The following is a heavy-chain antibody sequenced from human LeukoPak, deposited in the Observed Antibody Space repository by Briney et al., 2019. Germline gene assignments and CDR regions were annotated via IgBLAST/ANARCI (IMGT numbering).Heavy chain of an antibody. CDR2: INGPASNI. J-gene: IGHJ4*02. Sequence: GGSLRLSCAASGFTFSLNEMNWVRQAPGKGLEWVSYINGPASNIFYADSLKGRFTISRDNAKNSLYLQMNSLRAEDTAVYYCAREGKHNYGYVCGYWGQGTLVTVSS. CDR3: AREGKHNYGYVCGY. D-gene: IGHD5-18*01. V-gene: IGHV3-48*03. CDR1: GFTFSLNE.